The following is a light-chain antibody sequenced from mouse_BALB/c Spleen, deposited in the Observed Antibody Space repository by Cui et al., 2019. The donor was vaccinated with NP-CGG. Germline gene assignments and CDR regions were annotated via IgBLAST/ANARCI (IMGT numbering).Light chain of an antibody. CDR3: ALWYSNHWV. Sequence: QAVVIQACALTTSPGETVTLICRSSTGAVTTSNYDNWVQEKPDHLFTGLIGGTKNRAPGVPARFSGSLIGDKAALTITGAQTEDEAIYFCALWYSNHWVFGGGTKLTVL. V-gene: IGLV1*01. CDR2: GTK. CDR1: TGAVTTSNY. J-gene: IGLJ1*01.